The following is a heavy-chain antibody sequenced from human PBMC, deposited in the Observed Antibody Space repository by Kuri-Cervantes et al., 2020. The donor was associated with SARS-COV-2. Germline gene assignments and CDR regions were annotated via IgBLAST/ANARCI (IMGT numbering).Heavy chain of an antibody. Sequence: SETLSLTCTVSGGSISSYYWSWIRQPPGKGLEWIGYIYYSGSTNYNPSLKSRVTISVDTSKNQFSLKLSSVTAADTAVYYCARDRGAFWGMGDYWGQGTLVSVSS. V-gene: IGHV4-59*01. CDR2: IYYSGST. CDR1: GGSISSYY. D-gene: IGHD3-10*01. CDR3: ARDRGAFWGMGDY. J-gene: IGHJ4*02.